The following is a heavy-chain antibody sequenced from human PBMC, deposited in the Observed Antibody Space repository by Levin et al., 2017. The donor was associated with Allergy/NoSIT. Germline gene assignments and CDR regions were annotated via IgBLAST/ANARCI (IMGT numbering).Heavy chain of an antibody. CDR2: INYRGGT. D-gene: IGHD5/OR15-5a*01. V-gene: IGHV4-61*01. J-gene: IGHJ6*02. CDR3: ARNRIIVSGGNDYYYGMDG. CDR1: GGSVSSGTYY. Sequence: SETLSLTCSVSGGSVSSGTYYWSWIRRPPGKGLEWIGYINYRGGTKYNPSLESRVTISIDTSKNEFSLKVTSVTAADTAVYYCARNRIIVSGGNDYYYGMDGWGQGTTVTVSS.